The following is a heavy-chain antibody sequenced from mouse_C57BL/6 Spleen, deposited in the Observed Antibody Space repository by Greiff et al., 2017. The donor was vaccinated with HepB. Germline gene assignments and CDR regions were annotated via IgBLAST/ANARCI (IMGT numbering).Heavy chain of an antibody. CDR1: GYTFTSYW. CDR2: IDPSDSYT. V-gene: IGHV1-69*01. CDR3: ARRVTSYYFDY. J-gene: IGHJ2*01. D-gene: IGHD2-2*01. Sequence: VQLQQPGAELVMPGASVKLSCKASGYTFTSYWMHWVKQRPGQGIEWIGEIDPSDSYTNYNQKFKGKSTLTVDKSSSTAYMQLSSLTSEDSAVYYCARRVTSYYFDYWGQGTTLTVSS.